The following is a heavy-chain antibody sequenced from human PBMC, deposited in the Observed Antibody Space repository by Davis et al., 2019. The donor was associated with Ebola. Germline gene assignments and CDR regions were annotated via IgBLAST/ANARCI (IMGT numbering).Heavy chain of an antibody. CDR2: INAGNGDT. D-gene: IGHD3-22*01. V-gene: IGHV1-3*01. Sequence: ASVTVSCKTSGYTFTNYAIHWVRQAPGQRLEWMGWINAGNGDTKYSQKFQGRVTMTEDTSTDTAYMELSSLRSEDTAVYYCATDLHYYDSSGYYGWGQGTLVTVSS. CDR1: GYTFTNYA. CDR3: ATDLHYYDSSGYYG. J-gene: IGHJ4*02.